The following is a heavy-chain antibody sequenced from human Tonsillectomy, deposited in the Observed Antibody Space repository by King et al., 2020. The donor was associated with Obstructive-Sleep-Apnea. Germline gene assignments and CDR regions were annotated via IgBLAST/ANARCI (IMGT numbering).Heavy chain of an antibody. CDR3: AREQCGAHCFQVDF. V-gene: IGHV3-21*01. CDR1: GFIFSTFK. D-gene: IGHD2-21*02. Sequence: VQLVESGGGLVKPGGSLRLSCSASGFIFSTFKMNWLRQAPGKGLEWVSAIGPSSSDIYYADSVKGRFTVSRDNAKNSLYLQMNSLRAGDTAVYYCAREQCGAHCFQVDFWGQGPLVTFSS. CDR2: IGPSSSDI. J-gene: IGHJ4*02.